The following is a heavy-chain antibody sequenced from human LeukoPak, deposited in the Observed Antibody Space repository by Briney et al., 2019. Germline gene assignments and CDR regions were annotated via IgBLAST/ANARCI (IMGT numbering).Heavy chain of an antibody. CDR2: ISGSGSTT. CDR3: AKEEGYIYGLLDY. V-gene: IGHV3-23*01. Sequence: GGSLRLSCAASGFTFSNFGMSWVRQAPGKGLEWVSPISGSGSTTYYADSVKGRFTISRDNSKNTLYLQMNSLRAEDAAVYYCAKEEGYIYGLLDYWGQGILVTVSS. D-gene: IGHD5-18*01. J-gene: IGHJ4*02. CDR1: GFTFSNFG.